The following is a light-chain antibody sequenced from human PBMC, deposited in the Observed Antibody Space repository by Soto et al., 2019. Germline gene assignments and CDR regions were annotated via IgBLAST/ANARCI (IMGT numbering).Light chain of an antibody. CDR3: QQYHSYWT. Sequence: DFQMTQSPSTLSASVGDRVTITCRASQNIRSRLAWFQQKPGKAPKLLIYDASSLESGVQQRFSGSGSGTEFTLTINSLQTDDFSTYYCQQYHSYWTFGQGTKVE. V-gene: IGKV1-5*01. CDR1: QNIRSR. J-gene: IGKJ1*01. CDR2: DAS.